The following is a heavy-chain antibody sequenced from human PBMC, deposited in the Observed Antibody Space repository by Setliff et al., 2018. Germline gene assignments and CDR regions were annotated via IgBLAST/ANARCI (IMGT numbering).Heavy chain of an antibody. CDR3: ARGGNLIYYFDY. V-gene: IGHV3-7*04. Sequence: LRLSCAASGFTFSSYWMSWVRQAPGKGLEWVANIKQDGSEKYHVDSVKGRFTISRDNSKNTLYLQMNSLRAEDTAVYYCARGGNLIYYFDYWGQGTLVTVSS. CDR2: IKQDGSEK. J-gene: IGHJ4*02. CDR1: GFTFSSYW. D-gene: IGHD2-15*01.